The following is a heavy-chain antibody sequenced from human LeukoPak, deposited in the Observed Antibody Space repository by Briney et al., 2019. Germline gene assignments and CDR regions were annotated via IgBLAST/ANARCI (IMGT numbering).Heavy chain of an antibody. CDR3: AKATWYSSGWVDY. D-gene: IGHD6-19*01. J-gene: IGHJ4*02. CDR1: GFTFSSYA. V-gene: IGHV3-23*01. CDR2: ISGSGGVT. Sequence: PGGSLRLSCAASGFTFSSYAMSWVSQAPGKGLEWVSTISGSGGVTYYADSVKGRFTISRDNSKNTLYLQMNSLRAEDTAVYYCAKATWYSSGWVDYWGQGTLVTVSS.